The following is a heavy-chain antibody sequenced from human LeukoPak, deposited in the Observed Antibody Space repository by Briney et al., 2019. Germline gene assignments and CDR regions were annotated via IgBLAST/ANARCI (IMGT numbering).Heavy chain of an antibody. V-gene: IGHV3-7*01. CDR2: IKQDGGEK. D-gene: IGHD4-17*01. J-gene: IGHJ4*02. Sequence: GGSLRLSCAASEFTFSSYWMSWVRQAPGKGLEWVANIKQDGGEKYYLDSVKGRFTVSKDNAKNSLYLQMNSLRAEDTAVYYCARVGARQILEYWGQGTLVTVSS. CDR1: EFTFSSYW. CDR3: ARVGARQILEY.